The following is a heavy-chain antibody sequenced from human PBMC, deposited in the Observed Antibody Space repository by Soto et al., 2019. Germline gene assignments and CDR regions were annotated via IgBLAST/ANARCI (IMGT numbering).Heavy chain of an antibody. J-gene: IGHJ5*02. Sequence: QVQLQESGPGLVKPSGTLSLTCAVSGGSINSSNWWSWVRQPPGKGLEWIGEIYHSGSTNYNPSLKSRVPISVDKSKNQFSLKLSSVTAADTAVYYCARDYMVRGVMRWFDPWGQGTLVTVSS. CDR2: IYHSGST. CDR1: GGSINSSNW. CDR3: ARDYMVRGVMRWFDP. D-gene: IGHD3-10*01. V-gene: IGHV4-4*02.